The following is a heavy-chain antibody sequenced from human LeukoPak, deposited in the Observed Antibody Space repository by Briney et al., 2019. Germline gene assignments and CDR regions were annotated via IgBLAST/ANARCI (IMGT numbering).Heavy chain of an antibody. CDR1: GGSISSYY. CDR3: ARRRYQLLSYYFDY. J-gene: IGHJ4*02. Sequence: PSETLSLTCTVSGGSISSYYWSWIRQPPGKGLEWIGYIYYSGSTNYNPSLKSRVTISVDTSKNQFSLKLSSVTAADTAVYYCARRRYQLLSYYFDYWGQGTLVTVSS. D-gene: IGHD2-2*01. CDR2: IYYSGST. V-gene: IGHV4-59*12.